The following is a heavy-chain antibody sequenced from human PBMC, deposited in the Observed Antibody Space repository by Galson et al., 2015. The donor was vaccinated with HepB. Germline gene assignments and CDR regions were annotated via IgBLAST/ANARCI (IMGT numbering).Heavy chain of an antibody. V-gene: IGHV1-69*13. Sequence: SVKVSCKASGGTFSSYAISWVRQAPGQGLEWMGGIIPIFGTANYAQKFQGRVTITADESTSTAYMELSSLRSEDTAVYYCARAPSIGSSWYGGLYWGQGTLVTVSS. CDR1: GGTFSSYA. CDR3: ARAPSIGSSWYGGLY. CDR2: IIPIFGTA. J-gene: IGHJ4*02. D-gene: IGHD6-13*01.